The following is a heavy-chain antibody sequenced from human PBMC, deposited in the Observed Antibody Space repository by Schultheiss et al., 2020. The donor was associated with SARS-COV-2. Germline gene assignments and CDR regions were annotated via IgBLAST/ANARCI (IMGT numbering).Heavy chain of an antibody. CDR3: ARHADFPTYYYMDV. CDR2: IYYSGST. V-gene: IGHV4-30-4*08. D-gene: IGHD3-3*01. CDR1: GGSIRNSDYY. Sequence: SETLSLTCTVSGGSIRNSDYYWGWIRQPPGKGLEWIGYIYYSGSTYYNPSLKSRVTISVDTSKNQFSLKLSSVTAADTAVYYCARHADFPTYYYMDVWGKGTTVTVSS. J-gene: IGHJ6*03.